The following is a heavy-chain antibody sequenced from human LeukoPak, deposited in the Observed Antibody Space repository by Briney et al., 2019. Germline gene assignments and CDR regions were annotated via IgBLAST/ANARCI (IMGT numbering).Heavy chain of an antibody. Sequence: ASVKVSCKASGYTFTGYYMHWVRQAPGQGLEWMGWINLNSGGTNYAQKFQGRVTMTRDTSISTAYMEPSRLRSDDTAVYYCARGYLPNSSSWYGAFDYWGQGTLVTVSS. J-gene: IGHJ4*02. D-gene: IGHD6-13*01. CDR2: INLNSGGT. CDR3: ARGYLPNSSSWYGAFDY. V-gene: IGHV1-2*02. CDR1: GYTFTGYY.